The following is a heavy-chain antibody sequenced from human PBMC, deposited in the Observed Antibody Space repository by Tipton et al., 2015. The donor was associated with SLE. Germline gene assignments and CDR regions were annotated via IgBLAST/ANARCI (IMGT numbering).Heavy chain of an antibody. D-gene: IGHD6-25*01. Sequence: TLSLTCTVSGGSTSSGSYYWSWIRQPPGKGLEWIGYIYYSGSTNYNPSLKSRVTISVDTSKNQFSLKLSSVTAADTAVYYCARDLAAGELSHYFDYWGQGTLVTVSS. CDR2: IYYSGST. CDR3: ARDLAAGELSHYFDY. CDR1: GGSTSSGSYY. J-gene: IGHJ4*02. V-gene: IGHV4-61*01.